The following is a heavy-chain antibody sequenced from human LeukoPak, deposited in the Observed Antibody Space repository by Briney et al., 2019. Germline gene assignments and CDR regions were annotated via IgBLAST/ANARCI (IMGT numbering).Heavy chain of an antibody. CDR1: GGSISSNGYY. Sequence: SETLSLTYTVSGGSISSNGYYWAWSRQPPGKGLEWIGSIYYSGGTYYNPSLKSRVTISIDTSKNQFSLKLRSVTAADTAVYYCARSSSSSKFDYWGQGTLVTVSS. J-gene: IGHJ4*02. CDR3: ARSSSSSKFDY. V-gene: IGHV4-39*07. CDR2: IYYSGGT. D-gene: IGHD6-6*01.